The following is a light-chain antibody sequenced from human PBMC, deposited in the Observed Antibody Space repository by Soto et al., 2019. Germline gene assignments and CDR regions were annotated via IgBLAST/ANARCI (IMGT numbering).Light chain of an antibody. Sequence: DIQLIQSPSFLSVSVGDRVTITCRASQGISSFLAWYQQRPGKAPKLLIYAASTLQSGVPSRFSGSGSGTEFTLTISSLQPEDFATYYCQQINSYPLTFGGGTKVEIK. CDR3: QQINSYPLT. V-gene: IGKV1-9*01. CDR1: QGISSF. J-gene: IGKJ4*01. CDR2: AAS.